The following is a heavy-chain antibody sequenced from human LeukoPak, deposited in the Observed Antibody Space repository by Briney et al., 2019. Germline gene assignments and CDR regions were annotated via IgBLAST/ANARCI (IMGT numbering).Heavy chain of an antibody. J-gene: IGHJ5*02. CDR2: IYSGGST. CDR3: AKAPGGDFYDSSGYVWFDP. CDR1: GFTVSSNY. V-gene: IGHV3-53*01. Sequence: PGGSLRLSCAASGFTVSSNYMSWVRQAPGKGLEWVSVIYSGGSTYYADSVKGRFTISRDNSKNTLYLQMNSLRAEDTAVYYCAKAPGGDFYDSSGYVWFDPWGQGTLVTVSS. D-gene: IGHD3-22*01.